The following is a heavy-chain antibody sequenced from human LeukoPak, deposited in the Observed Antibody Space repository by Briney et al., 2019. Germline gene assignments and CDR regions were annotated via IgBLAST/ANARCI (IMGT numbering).Heavy chain of an antibody. D-gene: IGHD2-15*01. V-gene: IGHV3-33*01. CDR3: ARDLLVVVAATSYGMDV. CDR1: GFTFSSYG. Sequence: PGGSLRLSCAASGFTFSSYGMHWVRQVPGKGLEWVAVIWFDGSNKYYADSVKGRFTISRDNSKNTLYLQMNSLRAEDTAVYYCARDLLVVVAATSYGMDVWGQGTTVTVSS. CDR2: IWFDGSNK. J-gene: IGHJ6*02.